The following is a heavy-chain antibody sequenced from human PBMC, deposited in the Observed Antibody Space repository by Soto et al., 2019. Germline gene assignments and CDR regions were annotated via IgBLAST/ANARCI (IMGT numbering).Heavy chain of an antibody. V-gene: IGHV3-23*01. CDR3: AKGGPFTGGFDP. CDR1: GLTLRGNA. D-gene: IGHD3-16*01. CDR2: ISGRSAVP. J-gene: IGHJ5*02. Sequence: EGQLLQSGGDLVQPGGPLRPHFEGSGLTLRGNAMPWIGQTQEKGLEWVSTISGRSAVPSYADSVNGRFTVSRDNSKNTLYLQMNSLRPDDTAIYYCAKGGPFTGGFDPWGQGTLVTVSA.